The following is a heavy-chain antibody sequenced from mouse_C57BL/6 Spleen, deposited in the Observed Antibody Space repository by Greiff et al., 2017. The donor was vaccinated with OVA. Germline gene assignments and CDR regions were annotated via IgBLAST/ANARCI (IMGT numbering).Heavy chain of an antibody. CDR3: ARASYDYDYYAMDY. Sequence: QVQLQQPGAELVRPGSSVKLSCKASGYTFTSYWMHWVKQRPIQGLEWIGNIDPSDSETHYNQKFKDKATLTVDKSSSTAYMQLSSLTSEDYAVYYCARASYDYDYYAMDYWGQGTSVTVSA. D-gene: IGHD2-4*01. CDR1: GYTFTSYW. V-gene: IGHV1-52*01. CDR2: IDPSDSET. J-gene: IGHJ4*01.